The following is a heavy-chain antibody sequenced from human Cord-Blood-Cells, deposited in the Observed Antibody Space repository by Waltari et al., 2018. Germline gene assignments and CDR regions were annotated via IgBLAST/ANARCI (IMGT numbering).Heavy chain of an antibody. CDR1: GFTFSSYD. D-gene: IGHD1-1*01. V-gene: IGHV3-13*01. CDR2: IGTAGDT. Sequence: EVQLVESGGGLVQPGGSLRLSCAASGFTFSSYDMHWARQATGKGLEWVSAIGTAGDTYYPGSVKGRFTISRENAKNSLYLQMNSLRAGDTAVYYCAREATGDAFDIWGQGTMVTVSS. J-gene: IGHJ3*02. CDR3: AREATGDAFDI.